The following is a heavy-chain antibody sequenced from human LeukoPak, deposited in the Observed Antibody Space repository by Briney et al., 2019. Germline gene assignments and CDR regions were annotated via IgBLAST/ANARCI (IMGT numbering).Heavy chain of an antibody. CDR2: IHYRGST. CDR3: ARESANSVWFDN. CDR1: IGFINRYY. D-gene: IGHD3-16*01. V-gene: IGHV4-59*01. J-gene: IGHJ4*02. Sequence: SETLSLICTVWIGFINRYYGSWTRQSPGKGLEWIAYIHYRGSTDYNPSLKSRVTISVDTSKNQYSLKVSSVTAADTAIYYCARESANSVWFDNWGRGILVTVSS.